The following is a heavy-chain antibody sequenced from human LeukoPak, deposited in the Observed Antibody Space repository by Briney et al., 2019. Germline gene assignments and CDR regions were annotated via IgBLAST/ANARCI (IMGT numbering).Heavy chain of an antibody. D-gene: IGHD4-17*01. V-gene: IGHV4-34*01. J-gene: IGHJ4*02. CDR1: GGSFSGYY. CDR3: ARGPHDYGDYAYDY. CDR2: INHSGST. Sequence: PSETLSLTCAVYGGSFSGYYWSWIRQPPGKGLEWIGEINHSGSTNYNPSLKSRVTISVDTSKNQFSLKLSSVTAADTAVYYCARGPHDYGDYAYDYWGQGTLVTVSS.